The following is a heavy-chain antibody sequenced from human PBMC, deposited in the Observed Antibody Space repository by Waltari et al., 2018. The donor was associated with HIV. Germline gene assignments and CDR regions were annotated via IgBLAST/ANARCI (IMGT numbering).Heavy chain of an antibody. CDR1: GFTFSPYE. Sequence: EVQVVESGGGLVQPGGSLRLSCVASGFTFSPYEMNWVRQAPGKGLEWVSYISSSGSTIYYADSVKGRFTISRDNAKNSLYLQMNSLRAEDTAVYFCARDGSSYYGLDYWGRGTLVTVSS. J-gene: IGHJ4*02. D-gene: IGHD1-26*01. V-gene: IGHV3-48*03. CDR2: ISSSGSTI. CDR3: ARDGSSYYGLDY.